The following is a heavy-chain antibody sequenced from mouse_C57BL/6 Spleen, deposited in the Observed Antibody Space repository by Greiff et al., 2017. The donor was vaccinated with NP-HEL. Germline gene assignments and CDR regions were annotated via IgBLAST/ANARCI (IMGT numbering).Heavy chain of an antibody. CDR1: GYTFTSYW. J-gene: IGHJ1*03. Sequence: QVQLQQPGAELVRPGSSVKLSCKASGYTFTSYWMHWVKQRPIQGLEWIGNIDPSDSETHYNQKFKDKATLTVDKSSSTAYMQLSSLTSEDSAVYYCARVITTLSHWYFDVWGTGATVTVSS. D-gene: IGHD1-1*01. V-gene: IGHV1-52*01. CDR2: IDPSDSET. CDR3: ARVITTLSHWYFDV.